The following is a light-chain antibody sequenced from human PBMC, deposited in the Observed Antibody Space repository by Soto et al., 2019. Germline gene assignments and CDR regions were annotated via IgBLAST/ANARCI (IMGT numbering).Light chain of an antibody. J-gene: IGKJ4*01. CDR1: QDISNY. CDR2: DAS. Sequence: DIQMTQSPASLSGSVVDRVTSTFRASQDISNYLNWYQQKPGKAPKLLIYDASNLETGVPSRFSGSGSGTDFTFTISSLQPEDIATYYCQQYDNLLLTFGGGTKVDIK. CDR3: QQYDNLLLT. V-gene: IGKV1-33*01.